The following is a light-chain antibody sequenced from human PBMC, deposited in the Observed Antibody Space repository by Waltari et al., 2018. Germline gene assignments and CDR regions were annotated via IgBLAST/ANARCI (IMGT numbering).Light chain of an antibody. J-gene: IGKJ1*01. CDR3: QHYKTSFRT. CDR1: QNISPW. Sequence: DIQMTQSPSTLSASVGDRVTITCRASQNISPWLAWHQQKPGKAPRLLIYKTSSLESGGPPRFSGSGSGTEFTLTISSLQPDDFATYYCQHYKTSFRTFGQGTRVEIK. CDR2: KTS. V-gene: IGKV1-5*03.